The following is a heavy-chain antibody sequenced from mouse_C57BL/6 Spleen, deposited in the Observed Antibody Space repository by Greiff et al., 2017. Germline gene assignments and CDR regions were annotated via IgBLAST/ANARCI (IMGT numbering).Heavy chain of an antibody. J-gene: IGHJ3*01. D-gene: IGHD1-1*01. V-gene: IGHV1-69*01. CDR1: GYTFTSYW. CDR2: IDPSDSYT. Sequence: QVQLQQPGAELVMPGASVKLSCKASGYTFTSYWMHWVKQRPGQGLEWIGEIDPSDSYTNYNQKFKGKSTLTVDKSSSAAYMQLSSLTSEDSAVYYCARRYGSSHPWFAYWGQGTLVTVSA. CDR3: ARRYGSSHPWFAY.